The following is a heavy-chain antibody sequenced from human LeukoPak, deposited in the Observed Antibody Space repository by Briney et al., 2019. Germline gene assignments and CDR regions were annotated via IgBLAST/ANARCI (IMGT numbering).Heavy chain of an antibody. D-gene: IGHD3-22*01. V-gene: IGHV1-46*01. CDR2: INPSGGST. Sequence: GASVKVSCKASGYTFTSYHMHWVRQAPGQGLEWMGIINPSGGSTSYAQKFQGRVTMTRDTSTSTVYMELSSLRSEDTAVYYCARDISELGSSGYYPDYWGQGTLVTVSS. CDR1: GYTFTSYH. J-gene: IGHJ4*02. CDR3: ARDISELGSSGYYPDY.